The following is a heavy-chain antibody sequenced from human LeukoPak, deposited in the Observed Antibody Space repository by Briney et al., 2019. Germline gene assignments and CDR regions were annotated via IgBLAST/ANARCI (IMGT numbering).Heavy chain of an antibody. CDR3: ARALVAANFDY. Sequence: PGGSLRLSCAASGFTFSSYSMNWVRQAPGKGLEWVSSISSSSSYIYYADSVKGRFTISRDNAKNSLYLQMNSLRAEDAAVYYCARALVAANFDYWGQGTLVTVSS. CDR2: ISSSSSYI. D-gene: IGHD2-15*01. J-gene: IGHJ4*02. CDR1: GFTFSSYS. V-gene: IGHV3-21*01.